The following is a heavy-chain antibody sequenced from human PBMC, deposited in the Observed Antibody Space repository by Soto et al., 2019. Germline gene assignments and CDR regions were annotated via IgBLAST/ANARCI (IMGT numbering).Heavy chain of an antibody. V-gene: IGHV3-23*01. D-gene: IGHD6-13*01. CDR1: GFTFSSYS. Sequence: GGSLRLSFAASGFTFSSYSMSWVRQAPGKGLEWVSAISGSGGSTYYADSVKGRFTISRDNSKNTLYLQMNSLRAEDTAVYYCAYSSTPFDYWGQGTLVTVSS. J-gene: IGHJ4*02. CDR3: AYSSTPFDY. CDR2: ISGSGGST.